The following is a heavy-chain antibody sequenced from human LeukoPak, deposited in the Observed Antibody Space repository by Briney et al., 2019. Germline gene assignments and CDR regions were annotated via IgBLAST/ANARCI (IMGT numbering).Heavy chain of an antibody. CDR1: GFTFSSYS. Sequence: GGSLRLSCAASGFTFSSYSMNWVRQAPGKGLEWVSYISSSSSTIYYADSVKGQFTIPRDNAKNSLYLQMNSLGDEDTAVYYCARGLKSYRLDYWGQGTLVTVSS. CDR3: ARGLKSYRLDY. CDR2: ISSSSSTI. J-gene: IGHJ4*02. D-gene: IGHD5-24*01. V-gene: IGHV3-48*02.